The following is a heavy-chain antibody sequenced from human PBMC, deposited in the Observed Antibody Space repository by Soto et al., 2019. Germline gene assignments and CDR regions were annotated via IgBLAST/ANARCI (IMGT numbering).Heavy chain of an antibody. J-gene: IGHJ6*02. CDR3: ARDLWGYCGTDCYPLDV. D-gene: IGHD2-21*02. Sequence: SETLSLTCTVSGGSISGYYWSWIRQPPGKGLEWIGYMYNTGSTVYNPSFKSRVTIPVDTSKNQFSLKLNSVTAADTAVYYCARDLWGYCGTDCYPLDVWGQGTTVTVSS. V-gene: IGHV4-59*01. CDR1: GGSISGYY. CDR2: MYNTGST.